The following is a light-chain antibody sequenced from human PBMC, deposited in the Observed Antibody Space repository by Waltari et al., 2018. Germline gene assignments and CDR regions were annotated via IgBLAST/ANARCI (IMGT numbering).Light chain of an antibody. J-gene: IGKJ5*01. Sequence: EVVLTQSPGTLSLSPGERATLSCRASQSVSSSYLAWYQQKPGQAPKLLIYGGSSRATGIPDRFSGSGSGTDFTLTISRLEPEDFAVYYCQLYGSSPLITFGQGTRLDIK. CDR2: GGS. CDR1: QSVSSSY. CDR3: QLYGSSPLIT. V-gene: IGKV3-20*01.